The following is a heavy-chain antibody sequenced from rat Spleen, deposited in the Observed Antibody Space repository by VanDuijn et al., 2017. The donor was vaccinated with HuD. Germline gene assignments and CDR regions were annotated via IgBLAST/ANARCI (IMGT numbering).Heavy chain of an antibody. Sequence: QVQLKESGPGLVQPSQTLSLTCTVSGFSLTNYGVTWVRQPPGKGLEWIAAISSGGSTYYNSALKSRLSISRDTSKSQVFLKMNRVQTEDTAMYFCARNMDRYNSYVMDAWGQGASVTVSS. J-gene: IGHJ4*01. D-gene: IGHD1-5*01. CDR3: ARNMDRYNSYVMDA. CDR2: ISSGGST. V-gene: IGHV2S8*01. CDR1: GFSLTNYG.